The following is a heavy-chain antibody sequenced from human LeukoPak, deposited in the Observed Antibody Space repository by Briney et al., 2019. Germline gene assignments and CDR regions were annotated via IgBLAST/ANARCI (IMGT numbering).Heavy chain of an antibody. CDR3: VGRCTNSGTFDV. CDR2: IYTSGGT. Sequence: SETLSLTCTVSGDSMSEAKYYWTWIRQSAGGGLEWVGRIYTSGGTNYNPSLKSRVTMSVDRSRSQFSLNLASVTAADTAVYYCVGRCTNSGTFDVWGPGTAVTVSS. V-gene: IGHV4-4*07. D-gene: IGHD1-1*01. J-gene: IGHJ3*01. CDR1: GDSMSEAKYY.